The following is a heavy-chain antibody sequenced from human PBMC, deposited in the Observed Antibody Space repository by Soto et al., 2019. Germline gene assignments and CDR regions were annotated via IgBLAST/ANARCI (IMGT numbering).Heavy chain of an antibody. V-gene: IGHV1-18*01. J-gene: IGHJ5*02. Sequence: QVQLVQSGAEVKKPGASVRVSCKASGYTFTNYGITWVRQAPGQGLEWIGWISTHNGNTKYAQNLQGRVIMTTDTSTTTAYMDLRSLRFDDTAVYYCARDLDCTSTGCYAAWFDPWGHGTLVTVSS. CDR3: ARDLDCTSTGCYAAWFDP. CDR2: ISTHNGNT. D-gene: IGHD2-2*01. CDR1: GYTFTNYG.